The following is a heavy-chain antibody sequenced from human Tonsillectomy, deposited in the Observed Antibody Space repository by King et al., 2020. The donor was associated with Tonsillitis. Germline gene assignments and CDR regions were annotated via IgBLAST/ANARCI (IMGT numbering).Heavy chain of an antibody. J-gene: IGHJ4*02. D-gene: IGHD6-19*01. CDR3: AKEDYSGCPFES. Sequence: QLVQSGGGVVQPGGSLRLSCGASGFTFSSYAMHWVRQAPGKGMEWVAFISYDGNIKYYADSVKGRFTISRHNSKNTLYVQMNSLKPEDTAVFYCAKEDYSGCPFESWGQGTPVTVSS. V-gene: IGHV3-30*02. CDR2: ISYDGNIK. CDR1: GFTFSSYA.